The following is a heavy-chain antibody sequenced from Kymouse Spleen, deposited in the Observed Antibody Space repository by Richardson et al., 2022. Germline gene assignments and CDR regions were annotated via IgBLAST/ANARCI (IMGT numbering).Heavy chain of an antibody. CDR1: GFTFSSYD. J-gene: IGHJ6*02. CDR3: ARGSGYSYGLYYYYGMDV. V-gene: IGHV3-13*01. Sequence: EVQLVESGGGLVQPGGSLRLSCAASGFTFSSYDMHWVRQATGKGLEWVSAIGTAGDTYYPGSVKGRFTISRENAKNSLYLQMNSLRAGDTAVYYCARGSGYSYGLYYYYGMDVWGQGTTVTVSS. CDR2: IGTAGDT. D-gene: IGHD5-18,IGHD5-18*01.